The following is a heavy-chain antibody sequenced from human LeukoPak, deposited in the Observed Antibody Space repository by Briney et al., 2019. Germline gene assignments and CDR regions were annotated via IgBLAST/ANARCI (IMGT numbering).Heavy chain of an antibody. Sequence: GGSLRLSCAVSGFTLSDNWMNWVRQAPGKGPEWVANINQDGSEKHYVDSVKGRFTISRDNAKNSLFLQMNSLSVEDTAVFYCARDGFVGAADYWGQGTLVTVSS. J-gene: IGHJ4*02. CDR3: ARDGFVGAADY. CDR2: INQDGSEK. V-gene: IGHV3-7*01. CDR1: GFTLSDNW. D-gene: IGHD6-13*01.